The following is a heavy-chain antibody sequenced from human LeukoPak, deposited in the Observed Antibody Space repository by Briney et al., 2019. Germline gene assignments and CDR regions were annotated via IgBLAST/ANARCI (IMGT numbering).Heavy chain of an antibody. CDR2: INPNSGGT. CDR1: GYTFTGYY. Sequence: ASVKVSCKASGYTFTGYYMHWVRRAPGQGLEWMGWINPNSGGTNYAQKFQGRVTMTRDTSISTAYMELSRLRSDDTAVYYCARDLNRQDDYGAYWGQGTLVTVSS. V-gene: IGHV1-2*02. CDR3: ARDLNRQDDYGAY. J-gene: IGHJ4*02.